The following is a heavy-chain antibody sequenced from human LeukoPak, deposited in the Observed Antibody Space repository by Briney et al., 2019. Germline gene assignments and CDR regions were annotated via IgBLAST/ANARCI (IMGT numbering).Heavy chain of an antibody. J-gene: IGHJ4*02. V-gene: IGHV6-1*01. D-gene: IGHD3-9*01. CDR2: TYYRSKWYN. CDR1: GDSVSSNSAA. CDR3: ARRPTYFGWRPSESPSYFDF. Sequence: SQTLSLTCAISGDSVSSNSAAWNWIRQSPSRGLEWLGRTYYRSKWYNDYAVSVKSRITINPDTSKNQFSLRLTSVTAADTAVYYCARRPTYFGWRPSESPSYFDFWGQGTLVTVSS.